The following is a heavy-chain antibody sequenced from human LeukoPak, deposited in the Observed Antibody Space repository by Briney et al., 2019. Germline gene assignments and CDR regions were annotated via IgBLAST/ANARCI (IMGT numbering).Heavy chain of an antibody. D-gene: IGHD2-15*01. CDR1: GGSISNFY. Sequence: SETLSLTCTVPGGSISNFYWSWIRQPPGKGLEWIGYLYDSESTNYNPSFKSRVTMSVDTSKNQFSLKLSSVTAADTAVYYCARPVAAYWYFDVWGRGSLVTVSS. J-gene: IGHJ2*01. CDR2: LYDSEST. CDR3: ARPVAAYWYFDV. V-gene: IGHV4-59*08.